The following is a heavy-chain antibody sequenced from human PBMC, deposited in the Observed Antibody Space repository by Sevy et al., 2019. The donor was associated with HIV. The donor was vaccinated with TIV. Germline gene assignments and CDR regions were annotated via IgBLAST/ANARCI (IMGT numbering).Heavy chain of an antibody. Sequence: SETLSLTCTVSGGSINSDHWNWIRQPPGKGLEWIGYVYYTGGTNYNPSLKNRVTISVDRTKNQFSLKLTSVTAADTAVYYCARRKDFDGWGQGTMVTVS. CDR3: ARRKDFDG. CDR1: GGSINSDH. V-gene: IGHV4-59*08. CDR2: VYYTGGT. J-gene: IGHJ3*01.